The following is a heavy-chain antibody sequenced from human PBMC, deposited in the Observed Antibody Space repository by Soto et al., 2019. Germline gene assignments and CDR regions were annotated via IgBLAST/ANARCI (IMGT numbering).Heavy chain of an antibody. CDR2: ISAYNGNT. CDR3: ARDVRGGNFDY. V-gene: IGHV1-18*01. J-gene: IGHJ4*02. CDR1: GYTFTSYG. Sequence: EASVKASCKASGYTFTSYGISWVRQAPGQGLEWMGWISAYNGNTNYAQKLQGRVTMTTDTSTSTAYMELRSLRSDDTAVYYCARDVRGGNFDYWGQGTLVTVSS. D-gene: IGHD1-26*01.